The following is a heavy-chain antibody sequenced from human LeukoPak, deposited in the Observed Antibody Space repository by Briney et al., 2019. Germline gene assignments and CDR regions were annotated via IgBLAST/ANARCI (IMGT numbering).Heavy chain of an antibody. V-gene: IGHV4-38-2*02. CDR1: GYSISSGYY. CDR3: ARGPRERY. Sequence: SETLSLTCTVSGYSISSGYYWGWIRQPPGKGLEWIGSIYHSGSTYYNPSLKSRVTISVDTSKNQFSLKLSSVTAADTAVYYCARGPRERYWGQGTLVTVSS. J-gene: IGHJ4*02. D-gene: IGHD1-26*01. CDR2: IYHSGST.